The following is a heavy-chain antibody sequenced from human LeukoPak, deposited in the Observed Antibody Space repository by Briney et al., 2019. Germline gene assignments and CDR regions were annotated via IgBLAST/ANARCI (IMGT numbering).Heavy chain of an antibody. V-gene: IGHV3-21*01. CDR1: GFTFSSYS. J-gene: IGHJ3*02. CDR3: ARDDSGAFDI. Sequence: GGSLRLSCAASGFTFSSYSMNWVRQAPGKGLEWVSSISSSSSYIYYADSVKGRFTISRDNAKNSLYLQMNRLRAEDTAVYYCARDDSGAFDIWGQGTMVTVSS. CDR2: ISSSSSYI. D-gene: IGHD1-26*01.